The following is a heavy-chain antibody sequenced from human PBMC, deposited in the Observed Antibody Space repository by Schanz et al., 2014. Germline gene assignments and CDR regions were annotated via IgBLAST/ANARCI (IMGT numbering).Heavy chain of an antibody. D-gene: IGHD3-10*01. CDR3: TRGSGSRSYGWYYDS. J-gene: IGHJ4*02. Sequence: ELQLVESGGGLVQPGGSLRLSCAASGFTFSSYWMHWVRQAPGKGLVWISRINSDGSSASYADSVKGRFTISRDNAKNTLYLQMNSVRAEDSAVYYCTRGSGSRSYGWYYDSWGQGTLVTVSS. V-gene: IGHV3-74*01. CDR1: GFTFSSYW. CDR2: INSDGSSA.